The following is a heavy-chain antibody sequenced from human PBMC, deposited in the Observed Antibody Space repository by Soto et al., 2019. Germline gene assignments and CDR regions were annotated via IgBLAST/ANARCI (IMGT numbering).Heavy chain of an antibody. V-gene: IGHV1-18*01. CDR3: ARVRRYSSTGGDYYGMDG. D-gene: IGHD2-2*01. CDR1: GYIFSSYG. CDR2: ISTYNGKT. Sequence: ASVKVSCKASGYIFSSYGISWVRQAPGQGLEWMGWISTYNGKTDYEQNLKDRVTMTTDTSTSTVYMELSSLRSEDTAVYYCARVRRYSSTGGDYYGMDGWGQGTTVTVS. J-gene: IGHJ6*02.